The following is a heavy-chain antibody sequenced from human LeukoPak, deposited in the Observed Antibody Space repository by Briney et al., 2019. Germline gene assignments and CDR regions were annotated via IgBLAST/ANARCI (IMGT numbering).Heavy chain of an antibody. CDR1: GFTFSRFA. CDR3: AKDGLYYDGSEHVYYFDS. CDR2: IIYSGGAT. J-gene: IGHJ4*02. Sequence: GGPLKLSCAASGFTFSRFAMTWVRQGPGTGLEFVASIIYSGGATYYADSVKGRFTISRDNSKNTLYLQMNSLRAEDTALYYCAKDGLYYDGSEHVYYFDSWGQGTLVTVSS. V-gene: IGHV3-23*01. D-gene: IGHD3-22*01.